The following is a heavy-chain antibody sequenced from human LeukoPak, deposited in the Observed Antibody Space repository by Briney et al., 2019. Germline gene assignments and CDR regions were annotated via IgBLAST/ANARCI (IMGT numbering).Heavy chain of an antibody. CDR1: GGSISSYY. V-gene: IGHV4-4*07. D-gene: IGHD6-19*01. CDR3: ARGFRQWLVYLRFDY. J-gene: IGHJ4*02. Sequence: SETLSLTCTVSGGSISSYYWSWIRQPAGKGLEWIGRIYASGSTNYNPSLKSRVTISVDTSKNQFSLKLSSVTAADTAVYYCARGFRQWLVYLRFDYWGQGTLVTVSS. CDR2: IYASGST.